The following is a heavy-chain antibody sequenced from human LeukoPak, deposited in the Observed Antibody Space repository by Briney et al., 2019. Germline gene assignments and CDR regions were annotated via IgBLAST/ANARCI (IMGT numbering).Heavy chain of an antibody. J-gene: IGHJ4*02. CDR2: IKYGGSEK. D-gene: IGHD6-19*01. CDR1: GFIFSKHW. CDR3: TTGAMAVAI. V-gene: IGHV3-7*03. Sequence: GGSLRLSCAASGFIFSKHWMSWVRQAPGKGLEWVANIKYGGSEKNYLDSVRGRFTISRDNAKNSLYLQMHSLRAGDTAVYYCTTGAMAVAIWGQGTLVTVSS.